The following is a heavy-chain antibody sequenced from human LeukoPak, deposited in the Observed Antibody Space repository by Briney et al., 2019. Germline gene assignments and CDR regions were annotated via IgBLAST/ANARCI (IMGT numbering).Heavy chain of an antibody. V-gene: IGHV3-23*01. Sequence: GGSLRLSCAASGFTFDDYGMSWVRQVPGKGLEWVSGISPSGDIRYYADSVKGRFTISRDNSKNTLYLEVISLTAEDTAVYYCAKDDAWLRFGEWSQGTLVTVSS. J-gene: IGHJ4*02. CDR3: AKDDAWLRFGE. D-gene: IGHD3-10*01. CDR1: GFTFDDYG. CDR2: ISPSGDIR.